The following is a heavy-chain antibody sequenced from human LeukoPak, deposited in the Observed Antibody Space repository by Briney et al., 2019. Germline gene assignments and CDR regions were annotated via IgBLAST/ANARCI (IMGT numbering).Heavy chain of an antibody. Sequence: ASVKVSCKASGYTFTGYYMHWVRQAPGQRLEWLGWLNPNSGGTKYAQKFQGRVTMTRDTSIRTAYMELSGLKSDDTAVYYCARDHGDYVQYNWFDPWGQGTLVTVSS. CDR3: ARDHGDYVQYNWFDP. CDR1: GYTFTGYY. V-gene: IGHV1-2*02. D-gene: IGHD4-17*01. J-gene: IGHJ5*02. CDR2: LNPNSGGT.